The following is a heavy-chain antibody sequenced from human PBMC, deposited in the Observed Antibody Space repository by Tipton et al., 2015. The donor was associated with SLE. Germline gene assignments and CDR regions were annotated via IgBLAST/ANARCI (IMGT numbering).Heavy chain of an antibody. J-gene: IGHJ2*01. CDR2: IIPMFGTA. CDR1: TDIFNNYG. Sequence: QSGTEVKKPGSSVKVSCKASTDIFNNYGISWVRQAPGEGLEWMGRIIPMFGTANYAQKFQGRVTITADESTSTAYMELSSLRSEDTAVYYCARDRGGGDWSSYWYFDLWGRGTLVTVSS. V-gene: IGHV1-69*13. D-gene: IGHD2-21*01. CDR3: ARDRGGGDWSSYWYFDL.